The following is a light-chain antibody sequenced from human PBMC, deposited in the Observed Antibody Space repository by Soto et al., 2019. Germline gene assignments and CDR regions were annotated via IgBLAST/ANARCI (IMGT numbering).Light chain of an antibody. Sequence: QSVLTQPPSASGTPGQRVTISCSGSSSNIGHETVNWYRQLPGTAPKLVINSNNQRPSGVPDRFSGSKSGTSASLAISGLQSEDEADYYCAAWDVSMGGWLFGGGTKLTVL. CDR2: SNN. V-gene: IGLV1-44*01. CDR1: SSNIGHET. CDR3: AAWDVSMGGWL. J-gene: IGLJ3*02.